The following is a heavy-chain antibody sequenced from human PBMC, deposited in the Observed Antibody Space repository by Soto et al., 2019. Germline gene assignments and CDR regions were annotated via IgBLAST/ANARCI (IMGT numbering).Heavy chain of an antibody. Sequence: EVQLLESGGGLVQPGGSLRLSCTASGFTFNGYAMNWVRQAPGKGLEWVSAVTSGATTTYYADSVKGRFTISRDNSRRTVYLQMNRLGVEDTAIYYCAKDHLGGAVADSFDYWGRGTLVTVSS. D-gene: IGHD6-19*01. CDR3: AKDHLGGAVADSFDY. CDR1: GFTFNGYA. CDR2: VTSGATTT. J-gene: IGHJ4*02. V-gene: IGHV3-23*01.